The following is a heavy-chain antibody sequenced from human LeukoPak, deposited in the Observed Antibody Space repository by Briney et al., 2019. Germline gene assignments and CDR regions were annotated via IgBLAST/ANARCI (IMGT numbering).Heavy chain of an antibody. D-gene: IGHD2-2*02. CDR2: ISSSSSYI. Sequence: GGFLRLSCAASGFTFSSYSMNWVRQAPGKGLEWVSSISSSSSYIYYADSVKGRFTISRDNAKNSLYLQMNSLGAEDTAVYYCATSPYCSSTSCYRAFYFDYWGQGTLVTVSS. J-gene: IGHJ4*02. CDR1: GFTFSSYS. V-gene: IGHV3-21*01. CDR3: ATSPYCSSTSCYRAFYFDY.